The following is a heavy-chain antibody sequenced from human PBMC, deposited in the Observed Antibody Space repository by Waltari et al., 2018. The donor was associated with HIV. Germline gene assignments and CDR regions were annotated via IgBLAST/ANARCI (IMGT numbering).Heavy chain of an antibody. V-gene: IGHV4-39*01. CDR3: ARHIRGVGEGGSAP. CDR2: IYYIGNT. D-gene: IGHD3-3*02. J-gene: IGHJ5*02. Sequence: QLQLQQSGPGLVKPSETLFLTCTVSGGSISSSSYYWGWIRQPPGKGLAWSGGIYYIGNTSYTRTGKRRVPISWAASTIPFALRLTAVTAADTAVSYCARHIRGVGEGGSAPWGQGTLFTVSS. CDR1: GGSISSSSYY.